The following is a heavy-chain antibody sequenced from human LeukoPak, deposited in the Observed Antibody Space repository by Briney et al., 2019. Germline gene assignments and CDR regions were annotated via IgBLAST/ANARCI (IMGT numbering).Heavy chain of an antibody. Sequence: AASVKVSCKASGYTFTGYYMHWVRQAPGQGLEWMGIINPSGGSTSYAQKFQGRVTMTRDMSTSTAYMELRSLRSDDTAVYYCARDRWGAELSIVATILDGALMAAAGTDDAFDIWGQGTMVTVSS. D-gene: IGHD5-12*01. CDR2: INPSGGST. V-gene: IGHV1-46*01. J-gene: IGHJ3*02. CDR3: ARDRWGAELSIVATILDGALMAAAGTDDAFDI. CDR1: GYTFTGYY.